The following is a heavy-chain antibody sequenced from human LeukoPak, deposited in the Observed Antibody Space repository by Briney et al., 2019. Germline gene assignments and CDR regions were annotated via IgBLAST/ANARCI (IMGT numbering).Heavy chain of an antibody. V-gene: IGHV3-23*01. D-gene: IGHD4-23*01. CDR1: GFTVSSNY. Sequence: GGSLRLSCATSGFTVSSNYMSWVRQAPGKGLEWLSSISGSGGSTYYADSVKGRFTISRDNSKNTLYLQMNSLRAEDTAVYYCAKGMSTVVTRSYFDYWGQGTLVTVSS. J-gene: IGHJ4*02. CDR3: AKGMSTVVTRSYFDY. CDR2: ISGSGGST.